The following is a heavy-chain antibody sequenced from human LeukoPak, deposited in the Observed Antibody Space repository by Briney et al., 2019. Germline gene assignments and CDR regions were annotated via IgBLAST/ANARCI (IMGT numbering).Heavy chain of an antibody. J-gene: IGHJ6*02. D-gene: IGHD2-2*01. CDR2: MNPNSGNT. Sequence: ASVKVSCKASGYTFTSYDINWVRHATGQGLEWMGWMNPNSGNTGYAQKFQGRVTMTRNTSISTAYMELSSLRSEDTAVYYCARDPALQYCSSTSCTAYGMDVWGQGNTVTVSS. CDR3: ARDPALQYCSSTSCTAYGMDV. V-gene: IGHV1-8*01. CDR1: GYTFTSYD.